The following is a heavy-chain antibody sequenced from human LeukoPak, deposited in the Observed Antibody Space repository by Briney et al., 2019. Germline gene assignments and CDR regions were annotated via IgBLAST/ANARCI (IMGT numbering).Heavy chain of an antibody. CDR3: ARVPTVTFFDY. J-gene: IGHJ4*02. D-gene: IGHD4-17*01. CDR2: IYYSGST. CDR1: SDSISSSSYY. Sequence: SETLSLTCTVSSDSISSSSYYWGWIRQPPGKGLEWIGTIYYSGSTYCNPSLKSRVTISVDTSKNQFSLKLSSVTAADTAVYYCARVPTVTFFDYWGQGTLVTVSS. V-gene: IGHV4-39*07.